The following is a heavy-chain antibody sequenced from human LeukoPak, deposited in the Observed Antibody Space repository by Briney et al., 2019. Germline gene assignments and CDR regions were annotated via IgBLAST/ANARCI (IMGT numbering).Heavy chain of an antibody. Sequence: PGGSLRLSCAASGFTFTSYWMHWMRQAPGKGLEWVANMKQDGSEIYYVDSVKGRFTISSDNAKKSLYLQMNSLRAEDTAVYYCARGGLRFSADYYYYYGMDVWGQGTLVTVSS. CDR2: MKQDGSEI. J-gene: IGHJ6*02. V-gene: IGHV3-7*01. CDR3: ARGGLRFSADYYYYYGMDV. CDR1: GFTFTSYW. D-gene: IGHD5-12*01.